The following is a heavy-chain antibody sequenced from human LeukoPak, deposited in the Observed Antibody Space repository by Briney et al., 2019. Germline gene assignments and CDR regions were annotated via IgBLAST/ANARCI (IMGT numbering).Heavy chain of an antibody. V-gene: IGHV3-74*01. CDR2: IKSDGITI. CDR1: GFTFSNYM. J-gene: IGHJ6*02. CDR3: ARELERRFGMDV. D-gene: IGHD1-1*01. Sequence: GGSLRLSCAASGFTFSNYMMHWVRQAPGKGLVWVLRIKSDGITITYADSVKGRFTISRDNSKNTLYLQMNSLRAEDTAVYYCARELERRFGMDVWGQGTTVTVSS.